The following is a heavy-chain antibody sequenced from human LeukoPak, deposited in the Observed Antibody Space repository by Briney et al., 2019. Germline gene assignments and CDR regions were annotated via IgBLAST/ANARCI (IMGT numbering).Heavy chain of an antibody. J-gene: IGHJ4*02. CDR3: ARAYYYDSRNYYNPTSSFDY. V-gene: IGHV3-7*04. CDR1: GFTFSNYW. Sequence: PGGSLRLSCAASGFTFSNYWMSWVRHAPGKGLEWAANINQDGSEKYFVDSVKGRFTISRDNAKNSLYLQMNSLRAEDTAVYYCARAYYYDSRNYYNPTSSFDYWGQGTLVTVAS. CDR2: INQDGSEK. D-gene: IGHD3-10*01.